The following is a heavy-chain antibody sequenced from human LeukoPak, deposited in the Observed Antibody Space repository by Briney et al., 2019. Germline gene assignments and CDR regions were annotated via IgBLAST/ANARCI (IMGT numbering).Heavy chain of an antibody. CDR3: ARAWGKNDSWSGTFRAWFDP. CDR2: INPSGGST. Sequence: ASVKVSCKASGYTFTSYYMHWVRQAPGQGLEWMGIINPSGGSTSYAQKFQGRVTMTRDTSTSTVYMELSSLRSEDTAVYYCARAWGKNDSWSGTFRAWFDPWGQGTLVTVSS. D-gene: IGHD3-3*01. V-gene: IGHV1-46*03. CDR1: GYTFTSYY. J-gene: IGHJ5*02.